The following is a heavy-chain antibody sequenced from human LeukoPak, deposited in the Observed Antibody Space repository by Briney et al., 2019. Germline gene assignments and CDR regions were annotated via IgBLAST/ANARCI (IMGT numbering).Heavy chain of an antibody. CDR3: ARGKAVAGTFSWFDP. CDR1: GFTFSVYW. D-gene: IGHD6-19*01. Sequence: GGSLRLSCAASGFTFSVYWMHWVRQAPGRGLVWFSLINSDGSSTRYADSVKGRFTISRDNAKNTLYLQMNSLRAEDTAVYYCARGKAVAGTFSWFDPWGQGTLVTVSS. V-gene: IGHV3-74*01. CDR2: INSDGSST. J-gene: IGHJ5*02.